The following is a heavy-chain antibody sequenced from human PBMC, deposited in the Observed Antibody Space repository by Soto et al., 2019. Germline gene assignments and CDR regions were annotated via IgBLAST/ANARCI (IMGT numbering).Heavy chain of an antibody. CDR3: AKDLFNGNGVFDGFDM. CDR2: IGSSDI. Sequence: EVQLLESGGGLVQPGESLRLSCAAAGFTFRIHAMSWVRQAPGKGLEWVSTIGSSDIYYADSVKGRFTISRDNSRNMLFLQMNSLRDDYTAVYFCAKDLFNGNGVFDGFDMWGQGTMVTVSS. J-gene: IGHJ3*02. V-gene: IGHV3-23*01. CDR1: GFTFRIHA. D-gene: IGHD2-8*01.